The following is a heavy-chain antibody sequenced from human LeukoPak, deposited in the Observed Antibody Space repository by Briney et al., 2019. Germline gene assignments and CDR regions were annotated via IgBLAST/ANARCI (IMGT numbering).Heavy chain of an antibody. D-gene: IGHD3-3*01. V-gene: IGHV3-7*01. CDR1: GFTFSSYA. J-gene: IGHJ6*02. Sequence: PGGSLRLSCAASGFTFSSYAMSWVRQAPGKGLEWVANIKQDGSEKYYVDSVKGRFTISRDNAKNSLYLQMNSLRAEDTAVYYCARDRPQDFWSGYYPYYYYYYGMDVWGQGTTVTVSS. CDR3: ARDRPQDFWSGYYPYYYYYYGMDV. CDR2: IKQDGSEK.